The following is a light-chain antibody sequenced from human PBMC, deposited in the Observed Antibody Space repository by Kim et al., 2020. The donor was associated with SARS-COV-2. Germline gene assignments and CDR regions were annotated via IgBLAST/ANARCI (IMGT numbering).Light chain of an antibody. CDR3: QQYSSSPAT. Sequence: PRGRATLTCRASQRVSGYYLARSQQKPGQAPRLLIYGASSRATGIPDRFSDSGSGTDFTLTITRLEPEDFAVYYCQQYSSSPATFGQGTKVDIK. V-gene: IGKV3-20*01. CDR1: QRVSGYY. J-gene: IGKJ1*01. CDR2: GAS.